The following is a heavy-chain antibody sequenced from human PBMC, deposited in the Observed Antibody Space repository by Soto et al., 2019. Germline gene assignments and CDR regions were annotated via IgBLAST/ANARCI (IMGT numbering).Heavy chain of an antibody. V-gene: IGHV1-18*01. D-gene: IGHD3-22*01. J-gene: IGHJ4*02. CDR3: ARDFSSSGYYPTPFDY. CDR2: ISAYNGNT. CDR1: GYTFTSYG. Sequence: ASVKVSCKASGYTFTSYGISWVRQAPGQGLEWMGWISAYNGNTNYAQKLQGRVTMTTDTSTSTAYMELRSLRSDDTAVYYCARDFSSSGYYPTPFDYWGKETLFTVSS.